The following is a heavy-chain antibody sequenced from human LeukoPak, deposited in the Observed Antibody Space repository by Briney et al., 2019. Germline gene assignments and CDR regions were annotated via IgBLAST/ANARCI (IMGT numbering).Heavy chain of an antibody. CDR1: GFTFSSYA. D-gene: IGHD3-9*01. V-gene: IGHV3-30*04. CDR3: ARDYYDILTGYSAFDY. CDR2: ISYDGGNK. Sequence: PGGSLRLSCAASGFTFSSYAMHWVRQAPGKGLEWVAVISYDGGNKYYADSVRGRFTISRDNSKNTLYLQMNSLRAEDTAVYYCARDYYDILTGYSAFDYWGQGTLVTVSS. J-gene: IGHJ4*02.